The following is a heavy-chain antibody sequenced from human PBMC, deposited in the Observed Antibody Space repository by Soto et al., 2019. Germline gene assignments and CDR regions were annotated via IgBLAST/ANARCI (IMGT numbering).Heavy chain of an antibody. CDR2: ISSTTNYI. CDR1: GFTFTRYS. V-gene: IGHV3-21*06. Sequence: GGSLRLSCAAAGFTFTRYSMNWVRQAPGKGLEWVSSISSTTNYIYYGDSMKGRFTISRDKAKNSLYLEMNSLRAEDTAVYYCARESEDPTSNFDYWGQGTLVTVSS. J-gene: IGHJ4*02. CDR3: ARESEDPTSNFDY.